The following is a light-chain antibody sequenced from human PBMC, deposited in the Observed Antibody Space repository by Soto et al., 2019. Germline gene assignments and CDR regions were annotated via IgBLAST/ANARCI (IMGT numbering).Light chain of an antibody. Sequence: QSVLTQPASVSGSPGQSITISCTGTSSDVGSYNLVSWYQQHPGKAPKVMIYEGSKRPSGVSNRFSGSKSGNTASLTISGLQAEDEADYYCCSYAGSSTYVFXTGTKVTVL. CDR1: SSDVGSYNL. CDR2: EGS. V-gene: IGLV2-23*01. CDR3: CSYAGSSTYV. J-gene: IGLJ1*01.